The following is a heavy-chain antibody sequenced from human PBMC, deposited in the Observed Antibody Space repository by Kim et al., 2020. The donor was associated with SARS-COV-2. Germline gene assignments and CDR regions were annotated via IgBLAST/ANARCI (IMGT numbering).Heavy chain of an antibody. CDR2: MNPKSGNT. V-gene: IGHV1-8*01. J-gene: IGHJ6*03. D-gene: IGHD6-6*01. CDR3: ARGYSSSSQLYFFYMDV. CDR1: GYTFRSFD. Sequence: ASVKVSCKASGYTFRSFDINWVRQATGQGLEWMGWMNPKSGNTGYAQRFKGRVTLTKSTSESTAYMELSSLTFEDTVVYYCARGYSSSSQLYFFYMDVWGKGTTVTVS.